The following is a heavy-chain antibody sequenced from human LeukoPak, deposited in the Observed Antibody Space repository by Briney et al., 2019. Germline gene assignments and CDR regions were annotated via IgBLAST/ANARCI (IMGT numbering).Heavy chain of an antibody. CDR2: ISGSGGTT. Sequence: GGSLRLSCAASGFTFSSYGMYWVRQAPGKGLEWVSGISGSGGTTYYADSVKGRFTISRDNSKNSLSLQVSSLRAEDTAVYYCAKTNGYYSDWGQGTLVTVSS. CDR1: GFTFSSYG. CDR3: AKTNGYYSD. D-gene: IGHD3-22*01. V-gene: IGHV3-23*01. J-gene: IGHJ4*02.